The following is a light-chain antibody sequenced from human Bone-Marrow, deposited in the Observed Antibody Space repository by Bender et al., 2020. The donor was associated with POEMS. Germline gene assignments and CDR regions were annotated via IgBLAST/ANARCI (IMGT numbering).Light chain of an antibody. CDR3: QVWRTNTVA. CDR1: KLGSYF. J-gene: IGLJ2*01. CDR2: QNR. Sequence: SYELTQPPSVSVPPGQTARLTCSGDKLGSYFVSWYQQKAGQSPALVLFQNREPPSGFRGRISASTSGNAATLTISGTQAMDEDDYYCQVWRTNTVAFGGGTKLTVL. V-gene: IGLV3-1*01.